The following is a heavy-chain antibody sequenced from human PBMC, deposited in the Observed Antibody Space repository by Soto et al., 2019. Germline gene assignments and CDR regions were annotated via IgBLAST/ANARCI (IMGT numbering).Heavy chain of an antibody. D-gene: IGHD1-20*01. Sequence: SETLSLTCAVSGGSISSGGYSWSWIRQPPGKGLEWIGYIYHSGSTYYNPSLKSRVTISVDRSKNQFSLKLSSVTAADTAVYYCARDPVGISSGWFDPWGKGTLVTVSS. CDR2: IYHSGST. V-gene: IGHV4-30-2*01. CDR3: ARDPVGISSGWFDP. J-gene: IGHJ5*02. CDR1: GGSISSGGYS.